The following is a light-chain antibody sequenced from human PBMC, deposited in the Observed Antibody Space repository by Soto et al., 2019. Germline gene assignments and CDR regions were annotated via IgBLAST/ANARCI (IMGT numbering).Light chain of an antibody. J-gene: IGLJ2*01. CDR1: SGSIASNY. V-gene: IGLV6-57*04. CDR2: GDN. CDR3: QSYDSSNQDVV. Sequence: NFMLTQPHSVSESPGKTVTISCTRSSGSIASNYVQWYQQRPGSAPTTVIYGDNQRPSGVPDRFSGSIDSSSNSASLTISGLKTEDEADYYCQSYDSSNQDVVFGGGTKVTVL.